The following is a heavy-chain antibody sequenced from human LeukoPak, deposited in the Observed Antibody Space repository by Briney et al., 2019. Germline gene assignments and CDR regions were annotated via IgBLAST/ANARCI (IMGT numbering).Heavy chain of an antibody. CDR3: ASAPIVVVPAAIGYYFDY. CDR2: INHSGST. CDR1: GGSFSGYY. Sequence: PSETLSLTCAVYGGSFSGYYWSWIRQPPGKGLEWIGEINHSGSTNYNPSLKSRVTISVDTSKNQLSLKLSSVTAADTAVYYCASAPIVVVPAAIGYYFDYWGQGTLVTVSS. J-gene: IGHJ4*02. D-gene: IGHD2-2*01. V-gene: IGHV4-34*01.